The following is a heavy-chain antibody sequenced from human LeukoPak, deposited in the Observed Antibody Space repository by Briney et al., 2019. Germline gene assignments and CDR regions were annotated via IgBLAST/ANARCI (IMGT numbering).Heavy chain of an antibody. CDR1: GGSISSYY. Sequence: PSETLSLTCTVSGGSISSYYWSWIRQPPGKGLEWIGYIYYSGSTNYNPSLKSRVTTSVDTSKNQFSLKLSSVTAADTAVYYCARVSGWHGWGPYYSDYWGQGTLVTVSS. J-gene: IGHJ4*02. CDR2: IYYSGST. V-gene: IGHV4-59*01. D-gene: IGHD6-19*01. CDR3: ARVSGWHGWGPYYSDY.